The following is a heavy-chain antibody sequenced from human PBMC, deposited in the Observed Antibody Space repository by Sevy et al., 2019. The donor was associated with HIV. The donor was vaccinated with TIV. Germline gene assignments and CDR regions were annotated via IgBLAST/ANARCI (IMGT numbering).Heavy chain of an antibody. CDR2: IKQDAGQK. Sequence: GGYLRLYCAASGFTFSKYWMGWVRQAPGKGLEWVANIKQDAGQKYYVDSVKGRFTISRDNAMNSLYLQMNSLRAEDTAVYFCARDDGNYYFHYWGQGNLVTVSS. D-gene: IGHD1-7*01. CDR1: GFTFSKYW. CDR3: ARDDGNYYFHY. J-gene: IGHJ4*02. V-gene: IGHV3-7*01.